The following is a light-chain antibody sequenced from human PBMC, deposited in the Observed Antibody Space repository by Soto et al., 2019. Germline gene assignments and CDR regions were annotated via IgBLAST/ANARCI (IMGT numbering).Light chain of an antibody. V-gene: IGKV1-17*01. CDR3: LHHNSYPWT. Sequence: DIQMTQSPSSLSASVGDRVTITCRASQGIRNDVGWYQQKPGKAPQSLIYAASSFQSGVPSTFSGSRSGTEYTLTITTLHPEDFTTYYWLHHNSYPWTFGQGPKVEIK. J-gene: IGKJ1*01. CDR1: QGIRND. CDR2: AAS.